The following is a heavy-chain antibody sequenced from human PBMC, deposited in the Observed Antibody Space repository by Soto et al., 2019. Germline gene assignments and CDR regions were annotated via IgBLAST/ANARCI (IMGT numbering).Heavy chain of an antibody. CDR2: ISAYNGNT. J-gene: IGHJ2*01. CDR3: ARHEGQGRTSCEGCVLDWYFDL. Sequence: ASVKVSCKASGYTFTSYGISWVRQAPGQGLEWMGWISAYNGNTNYAQKLQGRVTMTTDTSTSTAYMELRSLRSDDTAVYYCARHEGQGRTSCEGCVLDWYFDLWGRGTPVTVSS. V-gene: IGHV1-18*01. CDR1: GYTFTSYG. D-gene: IGHD2-2*01.